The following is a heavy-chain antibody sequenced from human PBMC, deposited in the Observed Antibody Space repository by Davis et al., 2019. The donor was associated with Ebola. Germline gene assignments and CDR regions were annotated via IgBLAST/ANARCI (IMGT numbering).Heavy chain of an antibody. CDR3: ARDSGGVNIVVVVAAPHYYGRDV. CDR2: ISYDGSNK. D-gene: IGHD2-15*01. V-gene: IGHV3-30-3*01. Sequence: PGGSLRLSCAASGFTFSSYAMHWVRQAPGKGLEWVAVISYDGSNKYYADSVKGRFTISRDNSKNTLYLQMNSLRAEDTAVYYCARDSGGVNIVVVVAAPHYYGRDVWGQGTTVTVSS. CDR1: GFTFSSYA. J-gene: IGHJ6*02.